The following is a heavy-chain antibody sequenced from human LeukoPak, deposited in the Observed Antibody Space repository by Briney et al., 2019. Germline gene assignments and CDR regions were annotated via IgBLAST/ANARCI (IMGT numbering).Heavy chain of an antibody. CDR2: IIPIFGIA. CDR3: ARAHYDIVVVPAAYGMDV. D-gene: IGHD2-2*01. V-gene: IGHV1-69*04. J-gene: IGHJ6*02. CDR1: GGTFRSYA. Sequence: ASVKVSCKASGGTFRSYAISWVRQAPGQGLEWMGRIIPIFGIANYAQKFQGRVTITADKSTSTAYMELSSLRSEDTAVYYCARAHYDIVVVPAAYGMDVWGQGTTVTVSS.